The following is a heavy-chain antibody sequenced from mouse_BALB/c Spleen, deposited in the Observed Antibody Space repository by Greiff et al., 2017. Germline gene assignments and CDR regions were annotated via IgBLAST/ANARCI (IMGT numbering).Heavy chain of an antibody. J-gene: IGHJ2*01. D-gene: IGHD1-1*01. CDR3: ARQELSETYDFDY. V-gene: IGHV5-9-3*01. Sequence: VQGAESGGGLVKPGGSLKLSCAASGFTFSSYVMSWVGQTPAERLAWVATISSGGSYTYYPDSVKGRFTISRDNTKTTLYLQKSSLRSEDTAMYYCARQELSETYDFDYWGQGTTLTVSS. CDR2: ISSGGSYT. CDR1: GFTFSSYV.